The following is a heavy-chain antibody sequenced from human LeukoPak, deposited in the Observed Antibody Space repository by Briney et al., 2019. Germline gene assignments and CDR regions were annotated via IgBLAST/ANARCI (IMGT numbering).Heavy chain of an antibody. V-gene: IGHV3-23*01. CDR3: AKDWTSHNGVYDCLDF. Sequence: PGGSLRLSCAVSGFSFDVHAMTWVRQAPGKGPEWVATIGGPAETFYADSVRGRFTISRDNSRYTLYLQMNRLRAEDSALYYCAKDWTSHNGVYDCLDFWGQGTQVTVSS. CDR2: IGGPAET. J-gene: IGHJ4*02. D-gene: IGHD3-16*01. CDR1: GFSFDVHA.